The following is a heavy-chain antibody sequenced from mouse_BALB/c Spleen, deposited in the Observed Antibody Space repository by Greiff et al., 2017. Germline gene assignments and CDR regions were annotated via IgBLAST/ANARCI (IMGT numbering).Heavy chain of an antibody. D-gene: IGHD2-14*01. CDR1: GYSFTSYW. J-gene: IGHJ2*01. CDR3: TRGDYRYDRFDY. CDR2: IYPGNSDT. Sequence: VQLQQSGTVLARPGASVKMSCKASGYSFTSYWMHWVKQRPGQGLEWIGAIYPGNSDTSYNQKFKGKAKLTAVTSASTAYMELSSLTNEDSAVYYCTRGDYRYDRFDYWGQGTTLTVSS. V-gene: IGHV1-5*01.